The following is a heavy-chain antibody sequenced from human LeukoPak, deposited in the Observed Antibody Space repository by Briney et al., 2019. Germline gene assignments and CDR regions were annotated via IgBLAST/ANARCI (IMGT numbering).Heavy chain of an antibody. D-gene: IGHD6-19*01. J-gene: IGHJ5*02. CDR2: INHSGST. Sequence: SETLSLTCAVYGGSFSGYYWSWIRQPPGKGLEWIGEINHSGSTNYNPSLKSRVTISVDTSKNQFSLKLSSVTAADTAVYYRARGAYSSGWYRTNGGFDPWGQGTLVTVSS. CDR1: GGSFSGYY. V-gene: IGHV4-34*01. CDR3: ARGAYSSGWYRTNGGFDP.